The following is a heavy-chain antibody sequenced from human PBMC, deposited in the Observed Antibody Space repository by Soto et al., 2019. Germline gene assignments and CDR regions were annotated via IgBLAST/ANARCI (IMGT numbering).Heavy chain of an antibody. Sequence: GGSLRLSCAASGFTFSSYWMSWVRQAPGKGLEWVANIKQDGSEKYYVDSVKGRFTISRDNAKNSLYLQMNSLRAEDTAVYYCARAGDYYDSSGFLGLDYWGQGTLVTVSS. D-gene: IGHD3-22*01. V-gene: IGHV3-7*05. CDR2: IKQDGSEK. J-gene: IGHJ4*02. CDR3: ARAGDYYDSSGFLGLDY. CDR1: GFTFSSYW.